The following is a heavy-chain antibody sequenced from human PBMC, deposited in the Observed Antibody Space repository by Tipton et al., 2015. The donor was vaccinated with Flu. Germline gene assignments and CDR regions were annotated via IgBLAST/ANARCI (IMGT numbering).Heavy chain of an antibody. CDR2: IFHTGST. CDR1: GDSINSDYY. CDR3: ARRYYSNYVSDPKNWFDP. V-gene: IGHV4-38-2*02. D-gene: IGHD4-11*01. Sequence: TLSLTCTVSGDSINSDYYWGGFRQPPGKGLEWFGNIFHTGSTYHNPSIKGRVTLSVVRSKNQFSLKVISVTAAGTAAYYCARRYYSNYVSDPKNWFDPWGQGALVIISA. J-gene: IGHJ5*02.